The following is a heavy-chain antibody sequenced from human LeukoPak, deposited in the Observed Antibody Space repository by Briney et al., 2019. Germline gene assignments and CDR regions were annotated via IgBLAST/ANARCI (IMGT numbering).Heavy chain of an antibody. D-gene: IGHD2-8*01. CDR2: ISAGNI. V-gene: IGHV1-3*01. CDR1: GYTFRDYP. Sequence: GAPLKVSCKASGYTFRDYPMHWLRQAPGQRFEWMGWISAGNIKYSQNFQDRINITRDTSASTVNMELSSLTSADTAVYYCARVAYVMDVWGQGTTVVVSS. J-gene: IGHJ6*02. CDR3: ARVAYVMDV.